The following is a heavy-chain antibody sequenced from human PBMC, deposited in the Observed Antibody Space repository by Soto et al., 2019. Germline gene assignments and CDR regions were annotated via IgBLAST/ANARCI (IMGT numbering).Heavy chain of an antibody. J-gene: IGHJ5*02. CDR2: INPGSGGT. CDR1: GYTFTGNN. CDR3: ARGVGSSWLDP. V-gene: IGHV1-2*02. Sequence: ASVKVSCKASGYTFTGNNMYWVRQAPGQGLEWMGWINPGSGGTIYAENFQGRVTMTRDTSISTVYMDLSSLTSDDTAVYYCARGVGSSWLDPWGQGXLVTVSS. D-gene: IGHD5-12*01.